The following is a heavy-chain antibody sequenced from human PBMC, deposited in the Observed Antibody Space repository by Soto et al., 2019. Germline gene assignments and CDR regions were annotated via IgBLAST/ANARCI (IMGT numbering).Heavy chain of an antibody. V-gene: IGHV3-13*01. J-gene: IGHJ4*02. D-gene: IGHD4-4*01. Sequence: PGGSLRLSCAASGFTFSSYDMHWVRQATGKGLEWVSAIGTAGDTYYPGSVKGRFTICRENAKNSLYLQMNSLRAGDTAVYYCGSGLHGYYFDYWGQGTLVTVSS. CDR1: GFTFSSYD. CDR3: GSGLHGYYFDY. CDR2: IGTAGDT.